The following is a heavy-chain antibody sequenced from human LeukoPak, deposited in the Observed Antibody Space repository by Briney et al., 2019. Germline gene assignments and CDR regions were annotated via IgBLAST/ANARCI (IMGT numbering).Heavy chain of an antibody. CDR1: GFTFSSYG. D-gene: IGHD2-2*01. V-gene: IGHV3-30*18. Sequence: PGGSLRLSCAASGFTFSSYGMHWVRQAPGKGLEWVAVISYDGSNKYYADSVKGRFTISRDNSKNTLYLQMNSLRAEDTAVYYCAKDQLYAVVVPVYYYYYGMDVWGQGTTVTVSS. J-gene: IGHJ6*02. CDR3: AKDQLYAVVVPVYYYYYGMDV. CDR2: ISYDGSNK.